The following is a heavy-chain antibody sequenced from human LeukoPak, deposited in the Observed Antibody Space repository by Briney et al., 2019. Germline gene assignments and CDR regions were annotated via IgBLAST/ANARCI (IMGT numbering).Heavy chain of an antibody. D-gene: IGHD3-16*01. CDR2: IYSSGST. CDR1: GGSISSYY. Sequence: SETLSLTCTVSGGSISSYYWSWIRQPAGEGLEWIGRIYSSGSTNYNPSLRSRVTLSVATSKNQFSLRLSSVTAADTAVYYCARGLRGDPYYFDYWGQGTLVTVSS. J-gene: IGHJ4*02. V-gene: IGHV4-4*07. CDR3: ARGLRGDPYYFDY.